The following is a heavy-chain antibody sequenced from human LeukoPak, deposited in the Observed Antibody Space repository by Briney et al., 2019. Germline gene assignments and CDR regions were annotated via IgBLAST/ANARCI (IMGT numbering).Heavy chain of an antibody. J-gene: IGHJ4*02. Sequence: GGSLRLSCAASRFTLSTYWMSWFRQAPGKGLEWVAHIKQDGSQEYYVDSVKGRFTISRDSAKNSLYLQMNSLRAEDTAVYYCAGACGTGGAGCSHWGQGTLVTVSS. CDR2: IKQDGSQE. CDR3: AGACGTGGAGCSH. V-gene: IGHV3-7*01. CDR1: RFTLSTYW. D-gene: IGHD2-8*02.